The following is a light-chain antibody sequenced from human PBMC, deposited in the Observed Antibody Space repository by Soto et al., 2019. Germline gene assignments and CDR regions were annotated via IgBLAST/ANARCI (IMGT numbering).Light chain of an antibody. CDR3: QQYNKWPRT. CDR2: GAS. J-gene: IGKJ2*01. Sequence: EIVMTQSPATLSVSPGERATLSCRASQSVSSNLAWYQQKPGQAPRLLIYGASTRATGIPARFSGSGSVTEFTLTISSLQSEDFAVYYCQQYNKWPRTFGQGTKLEIK. CDR1: QSVSSN. V-gene: IGKV3-15*01.